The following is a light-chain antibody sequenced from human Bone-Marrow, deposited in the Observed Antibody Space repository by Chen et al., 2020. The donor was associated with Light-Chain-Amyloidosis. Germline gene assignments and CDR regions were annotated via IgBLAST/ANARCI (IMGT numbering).Light chain of an antibody. Sequence: VTTKSPATLSVSPGERATLSCRASQSVRSNLAWYQQKPDQAPRLLIYGASTRATGIPARFSGSGSGTEFTLTISSLQSEDFAVYYCQQYNNWPPWTFGQGTKVEIK. CDR3: QQYNNWPPWT. J-gene: IGKJ1*01. V-gene: IGKV3-15*01. CDR2: GAS. CDR1: QSVRSN.